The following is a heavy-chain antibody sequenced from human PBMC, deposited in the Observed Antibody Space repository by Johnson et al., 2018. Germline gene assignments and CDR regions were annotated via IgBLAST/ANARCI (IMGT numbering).Heavy chain of an antibody. CDR2: INSDESGT. Sequence: VQLQESGGGLVQPGGSLRLSCAASGFTFSSYWMHWVRQAPGKGLMWVSRINSDESGTNYADSVKGRFTISRDNAKNTLYLQMNSLRAEDTAMYYWARDCGGDCYSADAFDILGQGTMVTVSS. CDR1: GFTFSSYW. J-gene: IGHJ3*02. D-gene: IGHD2-21*02. V-gene: IGHV3-74*01. CDR3: ARDCGGDCYSADAFDI.